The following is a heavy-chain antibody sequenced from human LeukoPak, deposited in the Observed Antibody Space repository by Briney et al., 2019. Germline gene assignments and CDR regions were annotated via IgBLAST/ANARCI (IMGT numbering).Heavy chain of an antibody. Sequence: PSETLPLTCTVSGGSLRSYCWNWIRQPPGKGLEWIGEINHSGSTNYNPSLKSRVTISVDTSKNQFSLKLSSVTAADTAVYYCARRTYSNYVLDYWGQGTLVTVSS. CDR2: INHSGST. J-gene: IGHJ4*02. V-gene: IGHV4-34*01. CDR3: ARRTYSNYVLDY. D-gene: IGHD4-11*01. CDR1: GGSLRSYC.